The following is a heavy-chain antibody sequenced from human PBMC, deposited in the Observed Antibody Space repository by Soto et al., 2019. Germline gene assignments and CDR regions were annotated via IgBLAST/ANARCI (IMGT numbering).Heavy chain of an antibody. D-gene: IGHD2-8*01. CDR3: VRKVASGLVCYTKPYYYYGMDV. CDR2: ISSSSRSM. V-gene: IGHV3-48*02. CDR1: GFTLSSYS. Sequence: GGSLRLSCVASGFTLSSYSMNWVRQAPGRGLEWISYISSSSRSMYYADSVKGRFTIPRDNAKNSLYLQMNTLRDEDTALYYCVRKVASGLVCYTKPYYYYGMDVWGQGTTVTVSS. J-gene: IGHJ6*02.